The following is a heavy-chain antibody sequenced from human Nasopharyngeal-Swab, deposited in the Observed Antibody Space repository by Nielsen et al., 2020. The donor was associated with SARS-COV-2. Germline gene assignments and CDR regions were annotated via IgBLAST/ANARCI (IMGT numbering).Heavy chain of an antibody. CDR3: ARHPFAGRHLASFYYYYGMDV. D-gene: IGHD2-15*01. CDR1: GGSISSSSYY. V-gene: IGHV4-39*07. J-gene: IGHJ6*02. Sequence: SETLSLTCTVSGGSISSSSYYWGWIRQPPGKGLEWIGSIYYSGSTYYNPSLKSRVTISVDTSKNQFSLKLSSVTAADTAVYYCARHPFAGRHLASFYYYYGMDVWGQGTTVTVSS. CDR2: IYYSGST.